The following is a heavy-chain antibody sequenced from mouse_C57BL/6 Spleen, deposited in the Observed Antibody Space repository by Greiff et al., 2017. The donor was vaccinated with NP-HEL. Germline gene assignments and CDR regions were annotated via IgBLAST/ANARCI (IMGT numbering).Heavy chain of an antibody. J-gene: IGHJ4*01. CDR1: GYTFTSYW. CDR3: ARNWDYAMDY. V-gene: IGHV1-55*01. D-gene: IGHD4-1*01. Sequence: VQLQQSGAELVKPGASVKMSCKASGYTFTSYWITWVKQRPGQGLEWIGDIYPGSGSTNYNEKFKSKATLTVDTSSSTAYMQLNSLTSEDSAVYYCARNWDYAMDYWGQGTSVTVSS. CDR2: IYPGSGST.